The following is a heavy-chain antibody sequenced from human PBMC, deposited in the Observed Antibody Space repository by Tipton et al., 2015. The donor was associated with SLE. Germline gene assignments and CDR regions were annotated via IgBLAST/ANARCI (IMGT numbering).Heavy chain of an antibody. D-gene: IGHD6-13*01. Sequence: TLSLTCAISGDSVSSNTVAWNWIRQSPSSGLEWLGRTYYRSKWYYDYALSLKGRITINPDTSKNQFSLQLNSMTPEDTAVYYCARTPLEGAAAGYFDYWGQGTLVTVSS. CDR3: ARTPLEGAAAGYFDY. V-gene: IGHV6-1*01. J-gene: IGHJ4*02. CDR2: TYYRSKWYY. CDR1: GDSVSSNTVA.